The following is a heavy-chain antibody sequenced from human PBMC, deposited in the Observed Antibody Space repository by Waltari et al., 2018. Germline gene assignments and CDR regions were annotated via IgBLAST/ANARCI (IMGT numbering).Heavy chain of an antibody. J-gene: IGHJ4*02. D-gene: IGHD3-3*01. V-gene: IGHV4-39*07. CDR3: ARARSDYNHPILGPVGY. CDR1: GGSISSSSYY. Sequence: QLQLQESGPGLVKPSETLSLTCTVSGGSISSSSYYWGWIRQPPGKGLEWIGSIYYSGSTSYNPALKSRVTSSVDTSKNKVSLKLSSVTAADTAVYYCARARSDYNHPILGPVGYWGQGTLVTVSS. CDR2: IYYSGST.